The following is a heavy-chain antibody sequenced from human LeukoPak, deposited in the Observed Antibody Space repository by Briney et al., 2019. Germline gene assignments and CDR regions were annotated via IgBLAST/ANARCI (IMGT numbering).Heavy chain of an antibody. V-gene: IGHV4-39*07. D-gene: IGHD2/OR15-2a*01. CDR2: IYYSGST. J-gene: IGHJ3*02. CDR3: ARDFSAAFEI. Sequence: PSETLSLTCTVSGGSISSSSYYWGWIRQPPGKGLEWIGSIYYSGSTYYNPSLKSRVTISVDTSKNQFSLKLSSVTAADTAVYYCARDFSAAFEIWGQGTMVTVSS. CDR1: GGSISSSSYY.